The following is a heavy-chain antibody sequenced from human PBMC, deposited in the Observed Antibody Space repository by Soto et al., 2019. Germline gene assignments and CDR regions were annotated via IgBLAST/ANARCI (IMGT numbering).Heavy chain of an antibody. CDR1: GFTFSSYG. J-gene: IGHJ6*02. D-gene: IGHD2-15*01. V-gene: IGHV3-30*18. CDR3: AKAFPYCSGGSCHTKDPNDYYYYYGMDV. Sequence: PGGSLRLSCAASGFTFSSYGMHWVRQAPGKGLEWVAVISYDGSNKYYADYVKGRFTISRDNSKNTLYLQMNSLRAEDTAVYYCAKAFPYCSGGSCHTKDPNDYYYYYGMDVWGQGTTVTVSS. CDR2: ISYDGSNK.